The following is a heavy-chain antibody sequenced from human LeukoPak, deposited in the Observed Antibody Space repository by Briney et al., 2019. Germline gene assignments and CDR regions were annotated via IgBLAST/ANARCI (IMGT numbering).Heavy chain of an antibody. Sequence: PSETLSLTCAVSGASVSSHYWTWIRQSPGRGLEWIGHIYHSGTTKYNPSLKSRVTISVDTPKSQFSLKLSSVTAADTAVYYCARVRYSDVLTGYYGDGYFDYWGQGTLVTVSS. CDR1: GASVSSHY. CDR2: IYHSGTT. D-gene: IGHD3-9*01. J-gene: IGHJ4*02. CDR3: ARVRYSDVLTGYYGDGYFDY. V-gene: IGHV4-59*02.